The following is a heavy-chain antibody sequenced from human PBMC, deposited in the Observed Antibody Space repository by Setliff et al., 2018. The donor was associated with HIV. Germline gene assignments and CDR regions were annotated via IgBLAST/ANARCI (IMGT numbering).Heavy chain of an antibody. J-gene: IGHJ4*02. CDR3: ARAAAGNTGPFDL. CDR1: GGSISSGSYF. Sequence: PSETLSLTCTVSGGSISSGSYFWTWLRQPAGKGLEWIGRVSSRGDTNYNPSLKTRVTMSVDTSKNQFSLKLTSVTASDTAVYYCARAAAGNTGPFDLWGQGSPVTVSS. CDR2: VSSRGDT. V-gene: IGHV4-61*02. D-gene: IGHD4-17*01.